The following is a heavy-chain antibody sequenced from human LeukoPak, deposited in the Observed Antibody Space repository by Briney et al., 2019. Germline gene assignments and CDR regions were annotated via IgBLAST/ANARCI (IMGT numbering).Heavy chain of an antibody. CDR2: INPNTGGT. Sequence: ASVKLSGKSAGQAFIGYEQCCLVLAPGQGLEWMGWINPNTGGTNYAQKFQGRVTMTRDTSVSTAYMELSSLSSDDTAVCYCASHVNGSTTGDCWGQGTLVTVSS. V-gene: IGHV1-2*02. CDR1: GQAFIGYE. J-gene: IGHJ4*02. D-gene: IGHD3-10*01. CDR3: ASHVNGSTTGDC.